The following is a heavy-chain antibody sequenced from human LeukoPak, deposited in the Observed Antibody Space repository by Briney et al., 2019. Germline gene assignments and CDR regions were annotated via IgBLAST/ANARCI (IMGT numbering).Heavy chain of an antibody. CDR1: GYTFTANY. V-gene: IGHV1-2*02. J-gene: IGHJ3*02. CDR3: ARDLGGNALDI. Sequence: ASVKVSCKASGYTFTANYMHWVRQAPGQGLEYMGWINSNGGGTNYAQKFHGRVTMTRHTSISTVYMELSRLTSDDTAVYYCARDLGGNALDIWGQGTVVTVSS. CDR2: INSNGGGT. D-gene: IGHD3-16*01.